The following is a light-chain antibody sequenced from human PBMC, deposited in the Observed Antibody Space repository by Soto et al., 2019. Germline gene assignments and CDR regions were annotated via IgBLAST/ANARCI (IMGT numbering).Light chain of an antibody. Sequence: DIQMTQSPYTLSASVGDRVTITCRASQGISTWLAWYQQKPGKAPKFLIYDASTLESGVPSRFSGSGFGTEFSLTISSLQPDDFGSYYCQHMRTFGQGTKVDIK. CDR3: QHMRT. V-gene: IGKV1-5*01. CDR1: QGISTW. CDR2: DAS. J-gene: IGKJ1*01.